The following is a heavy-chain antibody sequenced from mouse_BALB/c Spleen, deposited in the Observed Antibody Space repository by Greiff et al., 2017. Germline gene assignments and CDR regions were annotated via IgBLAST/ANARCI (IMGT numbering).Heavy chain of an antibody. CDR1: GFTFSSYT. CDR3: ARHLTFDY. Sequence: EVMLVESGGGLVQPGGSLKLSCAASGFTFSSYTMSWVRQTPEKRLEWVAYISNGGGSTYYPDTVKGRFTISRDNAKNTLYLQMSSLKSEDTAMYYCARHLTFDYWGQGTTLTVSS. V-gene: IGHV5-12-2*01. D-gene: IGHD4-1*01. J-gene: IGHJ2*01. CDR2: ISNGGGST.